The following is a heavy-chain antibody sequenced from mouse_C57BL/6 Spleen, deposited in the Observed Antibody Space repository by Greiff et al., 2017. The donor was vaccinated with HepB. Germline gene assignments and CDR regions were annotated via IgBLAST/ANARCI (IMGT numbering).Heavy chain of an antibody. J-gene: IGHJ2*01. CDR1: GYTFTDYE. Sequence: VQLQQSGAELVRPGASVTLSCKASGYTFTDYEMHWVKQTPVHGLEWIGAIDPETGGTAYNQKFKGKAILTADKSSSTAYMELRSLTSEDSAVYYCTTGWLLHPGYWGQGTTLTVSS. D-gene: IGHD2-3*01. CDR2: IDPETGGT. CDR3: TTGWLLHPGY. V-gene: IGHV1-15*01.